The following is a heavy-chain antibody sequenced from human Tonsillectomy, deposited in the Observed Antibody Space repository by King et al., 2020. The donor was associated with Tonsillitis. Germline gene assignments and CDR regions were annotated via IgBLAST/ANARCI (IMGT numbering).Heavy chain of an antibody. V-gene: IGHV4-30-2*01. CDR2: IYHRESP. J-gene: IGHJ6*02. CDR3: ARDAGDYGMDV. CDR1: GGSISSGGYS. D-gene: IGHD4-17*01. Sequence: QLQESGSGLVKPSQTLSLTCAVSGGSISSGGYSWSWIRQPPGKGLEWIGYIYHRESPYYNPSLKSRVTISIDRSKNHLSLNLSSLTAAVTAVYYCARDAGDYGMDVWGQGTTVTVSS.